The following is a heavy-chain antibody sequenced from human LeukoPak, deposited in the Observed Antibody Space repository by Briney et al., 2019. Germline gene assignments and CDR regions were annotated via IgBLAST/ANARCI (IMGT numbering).Heavy chain of an antibody. J-gene: IGHJ4*02. CDR2: ISGDNGPT. CDR1: GYPFANFA. CDR3: ARGGYSDY. V-gene: IGHV1-18*01. Sequence: ASVKVSCKTSGYPFANFAISWVRHPPAQGLEWVGWISGDNGPTYYAPKLKDRVTLTTDSSTSTAYMEVRNLRPDDTAVYYCARGGYSDYWGQGTLVTASS. D-gene: IGHD2-15*01.